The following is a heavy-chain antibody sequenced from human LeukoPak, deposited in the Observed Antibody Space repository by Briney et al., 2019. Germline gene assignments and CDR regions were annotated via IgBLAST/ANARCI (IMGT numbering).Heavy chain of an antibody. CDR3: VGFYETY. CDR1: GSYW. V-gene: IGHV3-74*01. Sequence: GGSLRLSCAASGSYWMHWVRQAPGKGLVWVSHINSDGSWTNYADSVKGRFTISKDNAKNTVYLQMNNLRAEDTAVYYCVGFYETYWGRGTLVTVPS. J-gene: IGHJ4*02. D-gene: IGHD2/OR15-2a*01. CDR2: INSDGSWT.